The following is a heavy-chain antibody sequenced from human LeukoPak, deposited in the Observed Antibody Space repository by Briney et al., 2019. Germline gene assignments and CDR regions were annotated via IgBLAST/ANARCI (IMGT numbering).Heavy chain of an antibody. CDR1: GFTFGDYA. D-gene: IGHD2-2*01. CDR3: TRANGDIVVVPAAIFFDY. CDR2: IRSKAYGGTT. J-gene: IGHJ4*02. Sequence: PGGPLRLSCTASGFTFGDYAISWVRQAPGKGLEWVGFIRSKAYGGTTEYAASVKGRFTISRDDSKSIAYLQMNSLKTEDTAVYYCTRANGDIVVVPAAIFFDYWGQGTLVTVSS. V-gene: IGHV3-49*04.